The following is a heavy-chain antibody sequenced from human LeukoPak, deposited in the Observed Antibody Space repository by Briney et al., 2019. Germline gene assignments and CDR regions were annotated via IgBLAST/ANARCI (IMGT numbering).Heavy chain of an antibody. V-gene: IGHV3-69-1*01. D-gene: IGHD7-27*01. J-gene: IGHJ4*02. CDR3: ARDHNWGFDY. CDR2: VSSTGVI. CDR1: GFTFSDYP. Sequence: GGSLRLSCAASGFTFSDYPINWVRQTPGKGLEWVSYVSSTGVIYYADSVRGRFSISRDNAMNSVYMQMNSLRAEDMALYYCARDHNWGFDYWGRGTLVTVSS.